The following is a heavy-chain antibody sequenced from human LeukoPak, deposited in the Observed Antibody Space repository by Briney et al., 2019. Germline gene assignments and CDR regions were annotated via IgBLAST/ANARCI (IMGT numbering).Heavy chain of an antibody. D-gene: IGHD1-26*01. CDR2: ISAGGGST. Sequence: GGSMRPSWASARFTSSTYAMTWVRQAPEKRLELVSSISAGGGSTYYADSVKGRFTISSDNSNNTLYLQMNSLRAEDTAVYYCAKGPSGSGSYYFDYWGQGTLVTVSS. J-gene: IGHJ4*02. CDR3: AKGPSGSGSYYFDY. V-gene: IGHV3-23*01. CDR1: RFTSSTYA.